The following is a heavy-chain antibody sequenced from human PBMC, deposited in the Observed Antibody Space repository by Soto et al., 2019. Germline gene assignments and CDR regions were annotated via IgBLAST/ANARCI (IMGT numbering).Heavy chain of an antibody. CDR1: GYTFTSYA. CDR2: INAGNGNT. V-gene: IGHV1-3*01. J-gene: IGHJ4*02. Sequence: ASVKVSCKASGYTFTSYAMNWVRQAPGQRLEWMGWINAGNGNTKYSQKFQGRVTITRDTSASTAYMELSSLTSEDTAVYYCARASGGRGVDYWGQGTLVTVSS. CDR3: ARASGGRGVDY.